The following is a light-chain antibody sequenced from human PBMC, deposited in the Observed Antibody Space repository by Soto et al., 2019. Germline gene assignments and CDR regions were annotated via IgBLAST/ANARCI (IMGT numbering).Light chain of an antibody. CDR3: QQYGRSPLT. V-gene: IGKV3-20*01. CDR1: QSVTSSY. Sequence: IVLTQSPGTLSLSPGERATLSCRASQSVTSSYLAWYQQKPGQAPRLLIYGASSRATGIPDRFSGSGSGTDFTLTISRLEPEDFAVYYCQQYGRSPLTFGGGTQVEIK. J-gene: IGKJ4*01. CDR2: GAS.